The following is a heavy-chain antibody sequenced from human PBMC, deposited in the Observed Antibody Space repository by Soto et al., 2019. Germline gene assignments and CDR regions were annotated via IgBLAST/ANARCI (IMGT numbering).Heavy chain of an antibody. J-gene: IGHJ6*02. D-gene: IGHD2-2*01. V-gene: IGHV3-33*01. CDR3: AREDIVVGTAAPYDYGMDV. CDR2: IWYDGSNK. CDR1: GFTFSSYG. Sequence: GGSLRLSCAASGFTFSSYGMHWVRQAPGKGLEWVAVIWYDGSNKYYADSVKGRFTISRDNSKNTLYLQMNSLRAEDTAVYYCAREDIVVGTAAPYDYGMDVWGQGTTVTVSS.